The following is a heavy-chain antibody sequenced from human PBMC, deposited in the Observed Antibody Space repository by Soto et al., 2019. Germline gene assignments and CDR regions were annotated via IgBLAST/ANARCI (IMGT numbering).Heavy chain of an antibody. Sequence: EVQLVESGGGLVQTGGSLRLSCAASGFTFSSDWMHWFRQAPGKGLVWVSRIDSAGRTTTYADSVKGRFTISRENAKNTLYLQMNGLRAEDTALYYCARWFTGGNFDYFDFWGQGTQVTVSS. J-gene: IGHJ4*02. CDR3: ARWFTGGNFDYFDF. V-gene: IGHV3-74*01. CDR2: IDSAGRTT. D-gene: IGHD2-21*02. CDR1: GFTFSSDW.